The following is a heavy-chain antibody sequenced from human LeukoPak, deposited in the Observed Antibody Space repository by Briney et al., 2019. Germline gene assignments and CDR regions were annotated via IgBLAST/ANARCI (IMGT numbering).Heavy chain of an antibody. CDR3: ARVGSSNWYGGPDTFDI. CDR2: ISTFNGKT. CDR1: GYTFTSYA. D-gene: IGHD6-13*01. V-gene: IGHV1-18*01. Sequence: GASVKVSCKASGYTFTSYAMNWVRQAPGQGLEWMGWISTFNGKTDYVQKLRGRVTMTTDTSTSTAYMELRSLRSDDTAVYYCARVGSSNWYGGPDTFDIWGQGTMVTVSS. J-gene: IGHJ3*02.